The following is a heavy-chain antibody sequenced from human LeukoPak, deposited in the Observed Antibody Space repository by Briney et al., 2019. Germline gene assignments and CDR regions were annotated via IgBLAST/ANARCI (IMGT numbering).Heavy chain of an antibody. CDR2: ISGSGGST. V-gene: IGHV3-23*01. CDR3: ARKASSLVVVVAATKNFDY. D-gene: IGHD2-15*01. J-gene: IGHJ4*02. Sequence: PGGSPRLSCAASGFTFSSYAMSWVRQAPGKGLEWVSAISGSGGSTYYADSVKGRFTISRDNSKNTLYLQMNSLRAEDTAVYYCARKASSLVVVVAATKNFDYWGQGTLVTVSS. CDR1: GFTFSSYA.